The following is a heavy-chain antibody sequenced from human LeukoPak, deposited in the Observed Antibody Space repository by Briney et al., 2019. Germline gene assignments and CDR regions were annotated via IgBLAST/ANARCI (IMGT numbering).Heavy chain of an antibody. J-gene: IGHJ4*02. CDR3: ARGMVTTDRYYFDY. V-gene: IGHV4-61*02. CDR2: IHTSGST. CDR1: GGSISSGSYY. Sequence: PSETLSLTCTVSGGSISSGSYYWSWIRQPAGKGPEWIGRIHTSGSTNYNPSLKSRVTISVDTSKNQCSLNLSSVTAADTAVYYCARGMVTTDRYYFDYWGQGTLVTVSS. D-gene: IGHD4-17*01.